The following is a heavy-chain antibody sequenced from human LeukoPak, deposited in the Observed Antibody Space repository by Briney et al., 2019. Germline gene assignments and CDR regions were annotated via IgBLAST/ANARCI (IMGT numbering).Heavy chain of an antibody. J-gene: IGHJ4*02. CDR3: AKLAEYAYSSGWFDY. CDR2: INTDGSTA. D-gene: IGHD6-19*01. Sequence: GGSLRLSCAASGFTFSSYWMHWVRQAPGKGLVWVSRINTDGSTATYADSVKGRFTISRDNSKNTLYLQMNSLRAEDTAVYYCAKLAEYAYSSGWFDYWGQGTLVTVSS. CDR1: GFTFSSYW. V-gene: IGHV3-74*01.